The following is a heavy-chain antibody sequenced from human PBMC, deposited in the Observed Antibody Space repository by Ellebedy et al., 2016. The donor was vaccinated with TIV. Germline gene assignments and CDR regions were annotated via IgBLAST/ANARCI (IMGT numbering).Heavy chain of an antibody. Sequence: GESLKISCAASGFTFDNYAMSWVRQPPGKGLEWVSIISGSGTTTLYADSVKGRFTISRDNGNNPLSLQMNSLIAEDTAIYYCTKDPSHNSVHYRWLDPWGQGTLVTVSS. CDR2: ISGSGTTT. D-gene: IGHD3-22*01. J-gene: IGHJ5*02. V-gene: IGHV3-23*01. CDR1: GFTFDNYA. CDR3: TKDPSHNSVHYRWLDP.